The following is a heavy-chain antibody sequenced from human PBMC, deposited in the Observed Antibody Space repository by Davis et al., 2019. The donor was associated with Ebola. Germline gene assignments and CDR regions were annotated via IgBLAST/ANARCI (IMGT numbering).Heavy chain of an antibody. CDR2: IIPILGIA. V-gene: IGHV1-69*04. CDR3: ARDVYWFDP. Sequence: SVKVSCKASGGTFSSYAISWVRQAPGQGLEWMGRIIPILGIANYAQKFQGRVTITRDTSASTAYMELSSLRSEDTAVYYCARDVYWFDPWGQGTLVTVSS. J-gene: IGHJ5*02. CDR1: GGTFSSYA.